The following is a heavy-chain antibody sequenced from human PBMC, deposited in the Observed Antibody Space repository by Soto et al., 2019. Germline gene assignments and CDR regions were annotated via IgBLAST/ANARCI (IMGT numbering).Heavy chain of an antibody. D-gene: IGHD6-6*01. V-gene: IGHV2-5*02. CDR2: IYWDDDK. CDR1: GFSLNTRGEG. Sequence: QITLKESGHTLVKPTQMLTLTCTFSGFSLNTRGEGVGWIRQPPGGALEWLALIYWDDDKRYTPSLSSRFTSTKDTSKHPVVLTMTTMEPLDTGTYYCAHTYSSSPDDGFDVWGQVTRVTFSS. CDR3: AHTYSSSPDDGFDV. J-gene: IGHJ3*01.